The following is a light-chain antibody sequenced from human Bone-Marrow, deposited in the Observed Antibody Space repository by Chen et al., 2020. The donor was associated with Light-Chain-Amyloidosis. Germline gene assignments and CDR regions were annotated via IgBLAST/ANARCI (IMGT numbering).Light chain of an antibody. V-gene: IGLV2-18*02. CDR2: EVN. J-gene: IGLJ2*01. CDR1: SSDVGRYDR. Sequence: QSALTPPPSVSGSPGQSVTISCTGTSSDVGRYDRVSWYQQSPGTAPKVIIFEVNNRPSGVPDRFSGSKSGNAASLTISGLQAEDEGDYYCSSYTSISTLIFGGGTKLTVL. CDR3: SSYTSISTLI.